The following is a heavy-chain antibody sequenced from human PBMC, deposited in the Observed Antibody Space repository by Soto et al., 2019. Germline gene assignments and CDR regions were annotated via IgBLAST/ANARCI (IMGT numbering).Heavy chain of an antibody. J-gene: IGHJ4*02. Sequence: QPGGSLXLSCAASGFTLSGYAMDWVRQAPGKGLEYVSGISSNGVGTYYANSVQGRFTISRDNSKNTVYLQMGSLRSEDTAVYYCARDPGGSPFDYWGQGTLVTVSS. V-gene: IGHV3-64*01. CDR1: GFTLSGYA. CDR2: ISSNGVGT. CDR3: ARDPGGSPFDY. D-gene: IGHD2-8*02.